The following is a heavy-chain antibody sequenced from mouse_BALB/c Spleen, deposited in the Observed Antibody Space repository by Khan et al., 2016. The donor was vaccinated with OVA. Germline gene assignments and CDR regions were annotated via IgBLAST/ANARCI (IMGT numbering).Heavy chain of an antibody. Sequence: QVQLKQSGAELVRPGVSVKISCKGSGYTFTDYAMHWVKQSRAKSLEWIGVISTYYGDASYNQKFKGKATMTVDKSSSTAYMELARLTSEDSAIYYCARPSTATAMDYWGQGTSVTVSS. J-gene: IGHJ4*01. CDR3: ARPSTATAMDY. CDR1: GYTFTDYA. D-gene: IGHD1-2*01. V-gene: IGHV1S137*01. CDR2: ISTYYGDA.